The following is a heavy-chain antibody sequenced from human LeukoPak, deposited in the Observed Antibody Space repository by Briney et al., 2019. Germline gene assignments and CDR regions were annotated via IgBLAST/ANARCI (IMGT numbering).Heavy chain of an antibody. CDR3: ATILPHCSGGSCSWPFDY. CDR2: IIPIFGTA. CDR1: GGTFSSYA. D-gene: IGHD2-15*01. Sequence: SVKVSCKASGGTFSSYAISWVRQAPGQGLEWMGGIIPIFGTANYAQKFQGRVTITTDESTSTAYMELSSLRSEDTAVYYCATILPHCSGGSCSWPFDYWGQGTLVTVSS. V-gene: IGHV1-69*05. J-gene: IGHJ4*02.